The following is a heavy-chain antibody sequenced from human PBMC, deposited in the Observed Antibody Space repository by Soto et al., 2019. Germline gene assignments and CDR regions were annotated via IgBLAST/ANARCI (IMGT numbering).Heavy chain of an antibody. D-gene: IGHD3-9*01. CDR3: AREIAATGFHF. V-gene: IGHV1-69*12. Sequence: QVQLVQSGAEVKKPGSSVNVSCKTSGGDFKNYGLSWVRQAPGQGLEWMGGIVPVFGLVKHGQIFQGRLTITADEGTSTAYMELSGLKPEDTAVYYCAREIAATGFHFWGQGTLVIVSS. CDR1: GGDFKNYG. CDR2: IVPVFGLV. J-gene: IGHJ4*02.